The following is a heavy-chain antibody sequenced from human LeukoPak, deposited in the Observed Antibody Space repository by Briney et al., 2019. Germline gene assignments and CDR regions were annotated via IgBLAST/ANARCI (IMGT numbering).Heavy chain of an antibody. CDR3: AKVYRVSSGDFRGYLDY. CDR2: IGPSGDST. V-gene: IGHV3-23*01. Sequence: GGSLRLSCAASGFTFSSYAMHWVRQAPGKGLDWVSSIGPSGDSTSYADSVKGRFTISRDNSKNTLHLQMNSLRADDTAVYFCAKVYRVSSGDFRGYLDYWGHGTLVTVSS. CDR1: GFTFSSYA. J-gene: IGHJ4*01. D-gene: IGHD4-17*01.